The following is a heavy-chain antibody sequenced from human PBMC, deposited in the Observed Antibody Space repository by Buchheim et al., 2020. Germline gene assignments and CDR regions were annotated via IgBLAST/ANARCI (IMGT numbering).Heavy chain of an antibody. Sequence: QVQLQQWGAGPLKPSETLSLTCAVYGGSFSGYYWSWIRQPPGKGLEWIGEINHSGSTNYNPSLTSRVTISVDTSKNQFSLKLSSVTAADTAVYYCEVPAASLGGYYYYGMDVWGQGTT. CDR3: EVPAASLGGYYYYGMDV. V-gene: IGHV4-34*01. J-gene: IGHJ6*02. D-gene: IGHD2-2*01. CDR1: GGSFSGYY. CDR2: INHSGST.